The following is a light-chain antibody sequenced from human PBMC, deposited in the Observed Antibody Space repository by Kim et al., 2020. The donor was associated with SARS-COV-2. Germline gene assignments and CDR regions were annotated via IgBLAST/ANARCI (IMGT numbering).Light chain of an antibody. Sequence: QLVLTQSHSASASLGASVKLTCTLSSGHSSYVIAWHQQQPEKGPRYLMKLNSDGSHSKGDGIPDRFSGSNSGAERYLTISRLQSEGEADYYCQTWGTGPWVFGGGTQLTVL. CDR1: SGHSSYV. CDR2: LNSDGSH. V-gene: IGLV4-69*01. CDR3: QTWGTGPWV. J-gene: IGLJ3*02.